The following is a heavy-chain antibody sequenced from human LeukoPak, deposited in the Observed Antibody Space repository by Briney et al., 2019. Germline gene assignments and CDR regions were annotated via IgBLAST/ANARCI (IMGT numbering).Heavy chain of an antibody. D-gene: IGHD3-10*01. Sequence: GGSLRLSCAAAGFIFSDYYMTWIRQAPGKGLEWISHIGSSGSTIYYADSMKGRFTISRDNTKKSLYLQMNSLRAEDTAVYYCARALWLGEGFFDYWGQGTPVTVSS. CDR2: IGSSGSTI. CDR3: ARALWLGEGFFDY. CDR1: GFIFSDYY. J-gene: IGHJ4*02. V-gene: IGHV3-11*04.